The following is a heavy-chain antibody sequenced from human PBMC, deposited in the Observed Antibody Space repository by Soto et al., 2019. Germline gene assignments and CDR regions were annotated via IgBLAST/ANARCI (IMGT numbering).Heavy chain of an antibody. CDR1: GYTFTTYW. CDR2: IYPGDSDV. V-gene: IGHV5-51*01. CDR3: ARQNYAGYGGYDSAFDT. Sequence: GESLKISCQGSGYTFTTYWVGWVRQRPGKGLEWMGNIYPGDSDVKYSPSFQGQVTISVDKSISTAYLQWNSLKASDTAVYYCARQNYAGYGGYDSAFDTWGQGTLVTVSS. J-gene: IGHJ4*02. D-gene: IGHD5-12*01.